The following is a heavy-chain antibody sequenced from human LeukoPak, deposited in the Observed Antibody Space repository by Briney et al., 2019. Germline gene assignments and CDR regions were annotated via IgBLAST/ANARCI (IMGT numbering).Heavy chain of an antibody. CDR3: ARPRNRVYDY. V-gene: IGHV3-7*04. D-gene: IGHD4-11*01. CDR1: GVTINIHW. Sequence: PGGSPRLSCVASGVTINIHWMSWVRQAPGKGLEWVANIKEDGSEKYYVDSVKGRFTVSRDNAKNPLYLQMNSLRAEDTAVYYCARPRNRVYDYWGQGTLVTVSS. CDR2: IKEDGSEK. J-gene: IGHJ4*02.